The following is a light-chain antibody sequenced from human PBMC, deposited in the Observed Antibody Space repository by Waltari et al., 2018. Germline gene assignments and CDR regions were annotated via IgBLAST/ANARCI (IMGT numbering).Light chain of an antibody. J-gene: IGKJ4*01. CDR3: QQRSNWPLT. CDR1: QSVYNY. V-gene: IGKV3-11*01. CDR2: DAS. Sequence: DIVFTQSPATLSFSPGERATLSCRASQSVYNYLDWYPQTPGQAPRLLIYDASKRATGIPARFSGSGFGTDFTVTISSLEPEDSAVYYCQQRSNWPLTFGGGTKVEIK.